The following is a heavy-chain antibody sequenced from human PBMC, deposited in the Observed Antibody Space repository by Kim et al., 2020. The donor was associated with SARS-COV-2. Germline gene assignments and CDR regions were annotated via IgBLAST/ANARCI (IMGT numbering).Heavy chain of an antibody. CDR1: GYTFTSYA. D-gene: IGHD2-15*01. CDR3: ARGGSLMDTIVVVVAATWWFDP. Sequence: ASVKVSCKASGYTFTSYAMNWVRQAPGQGLEWMGWINTNTGNPTYAQGFTGRFVFSLDTSVSTAYLQISSLKAEDTAVYYCARGGSLMDTIVVVVAATWWFDPWGQGTLVTVSS. J-gene: IGHJ5*02. CDR2: INTNTGNP. V-gene: IGHV7-4-1*02.